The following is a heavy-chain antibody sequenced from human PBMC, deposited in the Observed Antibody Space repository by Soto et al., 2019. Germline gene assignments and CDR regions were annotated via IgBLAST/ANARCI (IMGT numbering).Heavy chain of an antibody. CDR2: ISAYNGNT. CDR3: ATSEGRDGYSFDY. J-gene: IGHJ4*02. CDR1: GYTFTSYG. Sequence: ASVKVSCKASGYTFTSYGIRWVRQAPGQGLAWMGWISAYNGNTNYAQKLQDRVTITADESTGTAYLELSSLTSEDTAVYYCATSEGRDGYSFDYWGPGTLVTVSS. V-gene: IGHV1-18*01. D-gene: IGHD5-12*01.